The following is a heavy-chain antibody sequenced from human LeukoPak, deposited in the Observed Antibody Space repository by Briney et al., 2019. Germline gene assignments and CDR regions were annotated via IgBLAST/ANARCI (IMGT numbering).Heavy chain of an antibody. V-gene: IGHV4-39*01. CDR1: GASVYSGDYY. D-gene: IGHD3-10*01. CDR3: ARRGVYGSENYFKY. J-gene: IGHJ4*02. CDR2: IFYTGSS. Sequence: SETLSLTCSVVGASVYSGDYYWAWIRQPPGKSLEYIGSIFYTGSSYDNPSLTGRISMSVDTSKDQFSLNLASVTATDTAVYYCARRGVYGSENYFKYWGRGVLVIVSS.